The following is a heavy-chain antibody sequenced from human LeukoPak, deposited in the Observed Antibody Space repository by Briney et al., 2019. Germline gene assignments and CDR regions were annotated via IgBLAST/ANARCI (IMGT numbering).Heavy chain of an antibody. V-gene: IGHV4-39*01. CDR1: GGSISSSSYY. Sequence: SETLSLTCTVSGGSISSSSYYWGWMRQPPGKGLELIGSIYYSGSTYYNPSLKSRVSISVDTSKNQFSLKLISVTAADTAVYYCARLGGSSWEHYWGQGTLVTVSS. D-gene: IGHD6-13*01. J-gene: IGHJ4*02. CDR2: IYYSGST. CDR3: ARLGGSSWEHY.